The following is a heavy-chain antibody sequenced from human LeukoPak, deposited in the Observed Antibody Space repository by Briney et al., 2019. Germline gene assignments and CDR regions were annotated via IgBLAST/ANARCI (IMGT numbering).Heavy chain of an antibody. D-gene: IGHD3-3*01. CDR1: RYTFTGYY. J-gene: IGHJ4*02. CDR2: INPNSDGT. CDR3: ARVQYDFWSGSYYFDY. V-gene: IGHV1-2*02. Sequence: ASVKVSCKASRYTFTGYYMHWVRQAPGQGLEWMGWINPNSDGTNYAQKFQGRVTMTRDTSISTAYMELSRLRSDDTAVYYCARVQYDFWSGSYYFDYWGQGTLVTVSS.